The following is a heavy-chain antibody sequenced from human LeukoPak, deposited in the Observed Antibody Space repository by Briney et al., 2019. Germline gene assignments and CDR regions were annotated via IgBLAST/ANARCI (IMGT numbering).Heavy chain of an antibody. CDR3: ARRVGTTRTAFDN. CDR2: INPSVGSA. Sequence: ASVKVSCKASGYTFTSYSVHWVRQAPGQGLEWMATINPSVGSAIYAQKFQGRVTVTSDTFTSAVFMELTSLTSDDTAVYYCARRVGTTRTAFDNWGQGTLVTVSS. J-gene: IGHJ4*02. D-gene: IGHD1-26*01. V-gene: IGHV1-46*01. CDR1: GYTFTSYS.